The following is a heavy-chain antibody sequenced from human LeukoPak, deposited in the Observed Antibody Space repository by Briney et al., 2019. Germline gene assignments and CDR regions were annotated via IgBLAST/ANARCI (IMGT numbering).Heavy chain of an antibody. CDR1: RGSISSSSYY. CDR2: FYYSGST. J-gene: IGHJ6*02. D-gene: IGHD2-15*01. CDR3: ARRVYCSGGSCYSAIWGYYYGMDV. V-gene: IGHV4-39*01. Sequence: SETLSLTFTVSRGSISSSSYYWGWIRQPSGKGLEWIGSFYYSGSTFYNRSLKSRVTISVDTAKNQFSLKLSSVTAAVTAVYYCARRVYCSGGSCYSAIWGYYYGMDVWGQGTTVTVSS.